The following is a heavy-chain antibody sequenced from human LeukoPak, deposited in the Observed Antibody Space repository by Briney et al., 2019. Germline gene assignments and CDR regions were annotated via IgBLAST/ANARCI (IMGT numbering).Heavy chain of an antibody. CDR3: AMSLRYFDWLPHFDY. CDR1: GFTFSSYA. V-gene: IGHV3-30-3*01. CDR2: ISYGGSNK. D-gene: IGHD3-9*01. J-gene: IGHJ4*02. Sequence: PGRSLRLSCAASGFTFSSYAMHWVRQAPGKGLEWVAVISYGGSNKYYADSVKGRFTISRDNSKNTLYLQMNSLRAEDTAVYYCAMSLRYFDWLPHFDYWGQGTLVTVSS.